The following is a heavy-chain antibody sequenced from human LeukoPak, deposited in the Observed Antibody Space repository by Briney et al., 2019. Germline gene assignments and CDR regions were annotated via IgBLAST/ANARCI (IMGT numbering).Heavy chain of an antibody. D-gene: IGHD3-3*01. CDR1: GYTFTSYD. CDR2: MNPNSGNT. Sequence: ASVKVSCKASGYTFTSYDINWVRQATGQGLECMGWMNPNSGNTGYTQKFQGRVTMTRNTSISTAYMELSSLRSEDTAVYYCARYPRSYYDFWSGYYPSPYTYYYFGMDVWGQGTTVTVSS. V-gene: IGHV1-8*01. CDR3: ARYPRSYYDFWSGYYPSPYTYYYFGMDV. J-gene: IGHJ6*02.